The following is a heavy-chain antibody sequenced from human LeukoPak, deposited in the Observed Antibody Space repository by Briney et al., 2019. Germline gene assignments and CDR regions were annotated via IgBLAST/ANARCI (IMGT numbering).Heavy chain of an antibody. CDR1: GFTFSSYW. CDR2: INSDGSST. Sequence: GGSLRLSCAASGFTFSSYWMHWVRHAPGKGLVWVSRINSDGSSTSYADSVKGRFTISRDNAKNTLYLQMNSLRAEDTAVYYCARVSWGGWPFDYWGQGTLVTVSS. V-gene: IGHV3-74*01. CDR3: ARVSWGGWPFDY. D-gene: IGHD6-19*01. J-gene: IGHJ4*02.